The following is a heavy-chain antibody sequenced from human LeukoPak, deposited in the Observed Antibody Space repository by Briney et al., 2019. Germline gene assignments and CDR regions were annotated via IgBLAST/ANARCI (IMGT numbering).Heavy chain of an antibody. V-gene: IGHV4-31*03. Sequence: SQTLSHTCTVSGGSINSGGYYWSWIRQHPGKGLEWIGYIYYSGSTYYNPSLKSRVTISVDTSKNQFSLKLSSVTAADTAVYYCARVRGHWYWFDPWGQGTLVSVSS. J-gene: IGHJ5*02. CDR2: IYYSGST. D-gene: IGHD3-10*01. CDR1: GGSINSGGYY. CDR3: ARVRGHWYWFDP.